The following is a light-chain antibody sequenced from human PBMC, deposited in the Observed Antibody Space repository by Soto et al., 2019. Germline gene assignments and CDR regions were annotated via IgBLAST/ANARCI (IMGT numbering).Light chain of an antibody. CDR3: QSYDSSLSGSEV. Sequence: QSVLTQPPSVSGAPGQRVTISCTGSSSNIGAGHDVHWYQHLPGTAPKLLIYGNGNRPSGVPDRFSGSKSGTSDSLAITGLQAEDEADYYCQSYDSSLSGSEVFGTGTKLTVL. V-gene: IGLV1-40*01. CDR2: GNG. J-gene: IGLJ1*01. CDR1: SSNIGAGHD.